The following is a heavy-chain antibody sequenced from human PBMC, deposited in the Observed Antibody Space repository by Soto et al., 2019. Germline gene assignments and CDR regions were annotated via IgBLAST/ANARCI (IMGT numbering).Heavy chain of an antibody. CDR2: INAGNGNT. CDR3: ARRTEEGTTTPSDWYVAF. CDR1: GYIFTNYA. J-gene: IGHJ2*01. V-gene: IGHV1-3*01. Sequence: QVQFVQSGAEVKKPGASVKVSCKASGYIFTNYAIHWVRQAPGQSLEWMGWINAGNGNTKYSQNFQGRVTISRDTXAXTXXMELSSLRSEDTAVYSCARRTEEGTTTPSDWYVAFWGRGTLVTVSS. D-gene: IGHD4-17*01.